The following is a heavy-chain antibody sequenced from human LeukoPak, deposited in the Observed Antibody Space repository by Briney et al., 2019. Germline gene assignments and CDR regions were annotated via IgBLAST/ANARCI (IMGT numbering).Heavy chain of an antibody. D-gene: IGHD3/OR15-3a*01. V-gene: IGHV3-13*01. J-gene: IGHJ6*02. CDR3: ARAKRETSTRPWTSGMDV. CDR1: GFTLSDYD. Sequence: GGSLRLSCAASGFTLSDYDIHWVRQPIGKGLDWVSGLGSAGDKYHAGSERGRFTISREGAENSVYLQMNGLRPEDTAIYYCARAKRETSTRPWTSGMDVWGQGTRVTVSS. CDR2: LGSAGDK.